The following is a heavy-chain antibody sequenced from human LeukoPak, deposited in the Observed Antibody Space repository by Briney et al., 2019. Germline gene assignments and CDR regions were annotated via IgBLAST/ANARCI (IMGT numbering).Heavy chain of an antibody. CDR3: AKEPAGYGEFDY. V-gene: IGHV3-30*18. Sequence: SGGSLRLSCAASGFTFSSYGMHWVRQAPGKGLEWVAVISYDGSNKYYADSVKGRFTISRDNSKNTLYLQMNSLRAEDTAVYYCAKEPAGYGEFDYWGQGTLVTVSS. CDR2: ISYDGSNK. CDR1: GFTFSSYG. J-gene: IGHJ4*02. D-gene: IGHD4-17*01.